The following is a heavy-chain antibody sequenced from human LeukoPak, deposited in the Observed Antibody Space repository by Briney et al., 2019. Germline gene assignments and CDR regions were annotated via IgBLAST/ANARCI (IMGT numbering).Heavy chain of an antibody. V-gene: IGHV1-69*13. CDR3: ARDAAIYDTGAYYYLW. Sequence: SVKVSCKASGGTFSRYAISWVRQAPGQGLEWMGGTIPIFGTANYAQKFQGRVTITADESSNTAYMELNSLRSEDTAIYYCARDAAIYDTGAYYYLWWGQGTLVTVSS. CDR2: TIPIFGTA. D-gene: IGHD3-22*01. J-gene: IGHJ4*02. CDR1: GGTFSRYA.